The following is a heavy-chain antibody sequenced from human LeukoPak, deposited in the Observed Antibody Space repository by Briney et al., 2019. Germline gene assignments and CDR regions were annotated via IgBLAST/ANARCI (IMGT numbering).Heavy chain of an antibody. J-gene: IGHJ5*02. V-gene: IGHV6-1*01. D-gene: IGHD1-26*01. CDR3: ARGLRVGDWFDP. CDR1: GDSVSSNGAA. Sequence: SQTLSLTCAISGDSVSSNGAAWNWIRQSPSRGLEWLGRTYYRSKWYNDYAVSVKSRVTINPDTSKNQFSLQLNSVTPEDTALYYCARGLRVGDWFDPWGQGTLVTVSS. CDR2: TYYRSKWYN.